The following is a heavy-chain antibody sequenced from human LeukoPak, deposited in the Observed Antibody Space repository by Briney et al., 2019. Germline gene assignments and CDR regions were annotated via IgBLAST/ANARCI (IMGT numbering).Heavy chain of an antibody. CDR2: IYHSGTT. CDR3: ARVDSGTYYMPFDY. Sequence: SETLSLTCTVSGGSLIPYYWSWIRQPPGKGLESIGYIYHSGTTNYSPPLKGRATLSVDTSKNQISLRLSSVTAADTAVYFCARVDSGTYYMPFDYWGQGSLVTVSS. V-gene: IGHV4-59*13. J-gene: IGHJ4*02. D-gene: IGHD1-26*01. CDR1: GGSLIPYY.